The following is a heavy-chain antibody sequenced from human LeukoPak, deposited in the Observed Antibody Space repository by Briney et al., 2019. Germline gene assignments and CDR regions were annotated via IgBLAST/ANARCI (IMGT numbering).Heavy chain of an antibody. Sequence: PSETLSPTCTVSGGSISSYYWSWIRQPPGKRLEWIGHIYYSGSTNYNPSLKSRVTISVDTYKNQFSLKLSSVTAADTAVYYCASRSSIWSGYQDTFYYFDSWGQGTLVTVSS. CDR2: IYYSGST. J-gene: IGHJ4*02. CDR3: ASRSSIWSGYQDTFYYFDS. D-gene: IGHD3-3*01. V-gene: IGHV4-59*01. CDR1: GGSISSYY.